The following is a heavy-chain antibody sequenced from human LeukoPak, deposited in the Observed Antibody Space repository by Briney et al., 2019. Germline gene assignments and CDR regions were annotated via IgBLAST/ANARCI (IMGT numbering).Heavy chain of an antibody. CDR2: INHSGST. CDR3: ASPRGDDSGGYYTWYFHH. V-gene: IGHV4-34*01. Sequence: SETLSLTCAVYGGSFSGYYWSWIRQPPGKGLEYIGEINHSGSTNYNPSLKSRVTISVDTSKNQFSLKLSSVTAADTAVYFCASPRGDDSGGYYTWYFHHWGQGILVTVSS. D-gene: IGHD3-22*01. CDR1: GGSFSGYY. J-gene: IGHJ1*01.